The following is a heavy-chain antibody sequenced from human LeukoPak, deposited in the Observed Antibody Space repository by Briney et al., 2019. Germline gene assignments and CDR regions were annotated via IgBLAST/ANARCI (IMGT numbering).Heavy chain of an antibody. CDR3: AKVLALDYDTSGYNGGGDY. CDR2: IRYDGSNK. Sequence: GGSLRLSCAASGFTFRSYGMHWVRQAPGKGLEWVAFIRYDGSNKYYADSVKGRFSISRDNSKNTLYLQMNSLRAEDTAVYYCAKVLALDYDTSGYNGGGDYWGQGTLVTVSS. CDR1: GFTFRSYG. J-gene: IGHJ4*02. D-gene: IGHD3-22*01. V-gene: IGHV3-30*02.